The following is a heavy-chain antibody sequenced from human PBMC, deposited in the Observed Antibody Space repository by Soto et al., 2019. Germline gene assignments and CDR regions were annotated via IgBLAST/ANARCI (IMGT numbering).Heavy chain of an antibody. D-gene: IGHD1-1*01. Sequence: QVQLVQSGAEVKKPGSSVKVSCKASGGTFSSYAISWVRQAPGQGLEWMGGIIPIFGTANYAQKFQGRVTIAADESTRTAYVELSGLRSEETAVYYCSGEMATTQHLQTFDYWGQGTLVTVS. CDR1: GGTFSSYA. CDR3: SGEMATTQHLQTFDY. J-gene: IGHJ4*02. V-gene: IGHV1-69*12. CDR2: IIPIFGTA.